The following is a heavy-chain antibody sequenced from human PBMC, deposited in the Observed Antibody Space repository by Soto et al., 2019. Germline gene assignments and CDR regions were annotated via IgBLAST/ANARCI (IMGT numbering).Heavy chain of an antibody. V-gene: IGHV4-30-2*01. CDR2: TYHSWNP. Sequence: QLQLQESGSRLVKSSETLSLTCAVSGDTISTGGYSWAWIRQPPGKALEWIGQTYHSWNPYYNPSLKSRVVISLNRSKNQFTLNLSSVTAADTAVYYFAIETNSDYVGYFDPWGQGTLVTVSS. J-gene: IGHJ5*02. D-gene: IGHD4-4*01. CDR1: GDTISTGGYS. CDR3: AIETNSDYVGYFDP.